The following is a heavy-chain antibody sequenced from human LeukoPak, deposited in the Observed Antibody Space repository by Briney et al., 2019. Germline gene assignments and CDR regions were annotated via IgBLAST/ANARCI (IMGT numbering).Heavy chain of an antibody. J-gene: IGHJ5*02. Sequence: ASETLSLTCTVSGGSISSSFYYWGWIRQPPGKGLEWIGSIYYSGSTYYNPSLKSRVTISVDTSKNQFSLKLSSVTAADTAVYYCARGKKNKYDSGGYHGDWFDPWGQGTLVTVSS. CDR2: IYYSGST. CDR1: GGSISSSFYY. CDR3: ARGKKNKYDSGGYHGDWFDP. D-gene: IGHD3-22*01. V-gene: IGHV4-39*01.